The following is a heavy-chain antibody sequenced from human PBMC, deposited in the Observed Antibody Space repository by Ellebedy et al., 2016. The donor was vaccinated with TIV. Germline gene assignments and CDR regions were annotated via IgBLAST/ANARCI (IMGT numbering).Heavy chain of an antibody. CDR1: GLTFSSFA. D-gene: IGHD5-12*01. CDR3: AKDESGGDLPRPFDH. CDR2: ISDDGSNK. V-gene: IGHV3-30*18. Sequence: GGSLRLXXAASGLTFSSFAIHWVRQAPGKGLEWVAVISDDGSNKYYADSVRGRFTISRDNSKNTLYLQMDSLRPEDTAIYYCAKDESGGDLPRPFDHWGQGTLVTVSS. J-gene: IGHJ4*02.